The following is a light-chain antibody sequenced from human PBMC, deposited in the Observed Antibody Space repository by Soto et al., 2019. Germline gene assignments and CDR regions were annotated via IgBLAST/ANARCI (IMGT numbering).Light chain of an antibody. CDR1: QTISSW. CDR2: KAS. CDR3: QQYRA. Sequence: DIHMTQSPSTLSGSVGDRVTITCRASQTISSWLAWYQQKPGKAPKLLIYKASSLQSGVPPRFSGSGSGTEFTLTIDSLQPDDFATYYCQQYRAFGQGTKVDI. J-gene: IGKJ1*01. V-gene: IGKV1-5*03.